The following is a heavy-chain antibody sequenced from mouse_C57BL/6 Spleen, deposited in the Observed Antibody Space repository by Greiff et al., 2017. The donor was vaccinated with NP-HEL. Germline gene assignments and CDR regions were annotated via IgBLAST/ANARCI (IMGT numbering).Heavy chain of an antibody. CDR3: AREDDGYYSAWFAY. D-gene: IGHD2-3*01. CDR2: IDPNSGGT. J-gene: IGHJ3*01. CDR1: GYTFTSYW. Sequence: QVHVKQPGAELVKPGASVKLSCKASGYTFTSYWMHWVKQRPGRGLEWIGRIDPNSGGTKYNEKFKSKATLTVDKPSSTAYMQLSSLTSEDSAVYYCAREDDGYYSAWFAYWGQGTLVTVSA. V-gene: IGHV1-72*01.